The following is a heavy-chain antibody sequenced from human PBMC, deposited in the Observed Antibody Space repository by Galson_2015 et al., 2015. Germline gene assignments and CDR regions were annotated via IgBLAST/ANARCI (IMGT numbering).Heavy chain of an antibody. D-gene: IGHD4-17*01. J-gene: IGHJ4*02. CDR2: IYPGDSDT. CDR1: GYSFTSYW. CDR3: ARSPPPHDYGDYEAPYYFDY. Sequence: QSGAEVKKPGESLQISCKGSGYSFTSYWIGWVRQMPGKGLEWMGIIYPGDSDTRYSPSFQGQATISADKSISTAYLQWSSLKASDTAMYYCARSPPPHDYGDYEAPYYFDYWGQGTLVTVSS. V-gene: IGHV5-51*01.